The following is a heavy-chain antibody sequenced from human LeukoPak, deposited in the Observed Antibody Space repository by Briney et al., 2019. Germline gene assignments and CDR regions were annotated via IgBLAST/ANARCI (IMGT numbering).Heavy chain of an antibody. J-gene: IGHJ3*02. CDR2: ISGSGGST. CDR3: AKSRLGESTGDAFDI. V-gene: IGHV3-23*01. Sequence: GGSLRLSCAASGFTFSSYAMSWVRQAPGKGLEWVSAISGSGGSTYYADSVKGRFTISRDNSMNTLYLQMNSLRAEDTAVYYCAKSRLGESTGDAFDIWGQGTMVTVSS. CDR1: GFTFSSYA. D-gene: IGHD3-10*01.